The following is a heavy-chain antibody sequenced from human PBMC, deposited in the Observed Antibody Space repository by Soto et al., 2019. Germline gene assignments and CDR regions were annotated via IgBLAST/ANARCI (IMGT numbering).Heavy chain of an antibody. Sequence: PSETLSLTCTVSGGSISSSSYYWGWIRQPPGKGLEWIGSIYYSGSTYYNPSLKSRVTISVDTSKNQFSLKLSSVTAADTAVYYCARGGGGNSGSFSYWGQGTLVTVSS. J-gene: IGHJ4*02. CDR3: ARGGGGNSGSFSY. D-gene: IGHD1-26*01. CDR1: GGSISSSSYY. CDR2: IYYSGST. V-gene: IGHV4-39*07.